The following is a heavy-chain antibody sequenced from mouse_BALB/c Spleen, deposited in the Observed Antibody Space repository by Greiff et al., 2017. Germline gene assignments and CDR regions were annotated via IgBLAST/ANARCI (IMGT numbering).Heavy chain of an antibody. CDR1: GYTFTSYW. D-gene: IGHD2-4*01. CDR2: INPSNGRT. V-gene: IGHV1S81*02. CDR3: ARYYDYGKGYAMDY. Sequence: QVQLKQPGAELVKPGASVKLSCKASGYTFTSYWMHWVKQRPGQGLEWIGEINPSNGRTNYNEKFKSKATLTVDKSSSTAYLQLSSLTSEDSAVYYCARYYDYGKGYAMDYWGQGTSVTVSS. J-gene: IGHJ4*01.